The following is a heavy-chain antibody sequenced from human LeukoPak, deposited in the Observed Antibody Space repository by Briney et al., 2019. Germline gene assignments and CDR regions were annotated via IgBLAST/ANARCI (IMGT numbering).Heavy chain of an antibody. CDR2: ISAYNGNT. CDR1: GYTFTSYG. V-gene: IGHV1-18*01. Sequence: GASVKVSCKASGYTFTSYGISWVRQAPGQGLEWMGWISAYNGNTNYGQKLQGRVTMTTDTSTSTAYMELRSLRSDDTAVYYCARDYAGTYYYDSSFPATFDYWGQGTLVTVSS. D-gene: IGHD3-22*01. J-gene: IGHJ4*02. CDR3: ARDYAGTYYYDSSFPATFDY.